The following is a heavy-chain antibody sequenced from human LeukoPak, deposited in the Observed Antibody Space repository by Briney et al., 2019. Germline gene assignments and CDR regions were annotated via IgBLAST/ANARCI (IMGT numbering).Heavy chain of an antibody. J-gene: IGHJ4*02. CDR2: INPSGGST. CDR3: ARALAVAGPDY. D-gene: IGHD6-19*01. CDR1: GYTFTGYY. Sequence: ASVKVSCKASGYTFTGYYMHWVRQAPGQGLEWMGIINPSGGSTSYAQKFQGRVTMTRDTSTSTVYMELSSLRSEDTAVYYCARALAVAGPDYWGQGTLVTVSS. V-gene: IGHV1-46*01.